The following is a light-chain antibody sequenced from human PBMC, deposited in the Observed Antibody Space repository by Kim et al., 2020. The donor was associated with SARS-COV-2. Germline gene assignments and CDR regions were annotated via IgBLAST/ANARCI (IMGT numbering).Light chain of an antibody. CDR2: QDV. CDR3: QAWDSSTVV. CDR1: KLGNKY. V-gene: IGLV3-1*01. Sequence: SYELTQPPSVSVSPGQTASITCSGDKLGNKYACWYQQKPGQSPVLVIYQDVKRPSGIPERFSGSNSGNTATLTISGTQAMDEADYYCQAWDSSTVVFSGGTQLTVL. J-gene: IGLJ2*01.